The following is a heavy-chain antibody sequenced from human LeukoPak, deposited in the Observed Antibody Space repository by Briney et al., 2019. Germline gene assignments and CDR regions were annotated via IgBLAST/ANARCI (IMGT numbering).Heavy chain of an antibody. J-gene: IGHJ4*02. V-gene: IGHV4-34*01. D-gene: IGHD3-16*01. CDR2: INHSGST. CDR1: GGSFSGYY. CDR3: ARTRGRIMITFGGVHFDY. Sequence: SETLSLTCAVYGGSFSGYYWSWIRQPPGKGLEWIGEINHSGSTNYNPSLKSRVTISVDTSKNQYSLKLSSVTAADTAVYYCARTRGRIMITFGGVHFDYWGQGTLVTVSS.